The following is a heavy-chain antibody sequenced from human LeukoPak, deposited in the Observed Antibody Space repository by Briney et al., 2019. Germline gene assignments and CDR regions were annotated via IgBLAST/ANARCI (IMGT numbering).Heavy chain of an antibody. D-gene: IGHD1-26*01. Sequence: SETLSLTCTVSGGSISSGGYYWSWIRQPPGKGLEWIGYIYHSGSTYYNPSLKSRVTISVDRSKNQFSLKLSSVTAADTAVYYCARGAGLHYYYYRDVWGKGTRVNVSS. CDR3: ARGAGLHYYYYRDV. CDR1: GGSISSGGYY. CDR2: IYHSGST. V-gene: IGHV4-30-2*01. J-gene: IGHJ6*03.